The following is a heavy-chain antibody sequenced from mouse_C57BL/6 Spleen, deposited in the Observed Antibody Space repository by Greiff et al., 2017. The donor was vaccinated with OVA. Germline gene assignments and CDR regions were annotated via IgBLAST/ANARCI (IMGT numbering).Heavy chain of an antibody. CDR1: GYAFSSSW. J-gene: IGHJ4*01. D-gene: IGHD1-1*01. V-gene: IGHV1-82*01. CDR3: ARFPITTVVAYYAMDY. Sequence: VQLQQSGPELVTPGASVKISCKASGYAFSSSWLNWVKQRPGKGLEWIGRIYPGDGDTNYNGKFKGKATLTADKSSSTAYMQLSSLTSEDSAVYSCARFPITTVVAYYAMDYWGQGTSVTVSS. CDR2: IYPGDGDT.